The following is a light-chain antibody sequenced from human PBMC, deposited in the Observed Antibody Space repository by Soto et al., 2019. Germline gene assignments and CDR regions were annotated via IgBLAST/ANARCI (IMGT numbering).Light chain of an antibody. Sequence: QSVLTQPTSVSGTPGQAGTLSCSGSTSSIGSNYVYWYQQLPGTAPKLLIYKDYQRPSGVPDRFSGSKSGTSASLAINGLRSEDEADYYCAAWDDSPSVHYVFGTGTKVTVL. CDR2: KDY. J-gene: IGLJ1*01. CDR1: TSSIGSNY. V-gene: IGLV1-47*01. CDR3: AAWDDSPSVHYV.